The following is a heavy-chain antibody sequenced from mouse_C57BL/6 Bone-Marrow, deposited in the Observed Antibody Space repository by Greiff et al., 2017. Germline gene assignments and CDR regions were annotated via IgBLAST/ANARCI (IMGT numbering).Heavy chain of an antibody. CDR1: GYTFTSYW. J-gene: IGHJ3*01. CDR3: ASSLYDGYYGWFAY. Sequence: VQLQQPGAELVMPGASVKLSCKASGYTFTSYWMHWVKQRPGQGLEWIGEIDPSDSYTNYNQKFKGKSTLTVDKSSSTAYMQLSSLTSEDSAGYYCASSLYDGYYGWFAYWGQGTLVTVSA. D-gene: IGHD2-3*01. CDR2: IDPSDSYT. V-gene: IGHV1-69*01.